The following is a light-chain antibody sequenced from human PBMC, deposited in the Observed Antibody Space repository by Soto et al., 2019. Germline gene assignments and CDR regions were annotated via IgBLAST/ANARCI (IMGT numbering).Light chain of an antibody. CDR3: SSYSSSSTPYV. CDR2: EGH. J-gene: IGLJ1*01. CDR1: TSDVGGSNY. V-gene: IGLV2-14*01. Sequence: QSVLTQPTSVSGSPGQSITISCTGTTSDVGGSNYVSWYQQHPGNAPNLIIFEGHNRPSGVSNRFSGSKSGNTASLTISGLQAEDEAEYYCSSYSSSSTPYVFGTGTKVTVL.